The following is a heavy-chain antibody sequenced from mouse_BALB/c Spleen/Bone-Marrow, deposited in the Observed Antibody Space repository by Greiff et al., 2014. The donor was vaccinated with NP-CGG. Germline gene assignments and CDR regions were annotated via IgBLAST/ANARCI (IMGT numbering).Heavy chain of an antibody. V-gene: IGHV14-3*02. CDR2: IDPANGNT. J-gene: IGHJ1*01. CDR3: ASYYYGRYFDV. Sequence: VQLQQPGAELVKPGASVKLSCTASGFNIKDTYMHWVKQRPEQGLEWIGRIDPANGNTKYDPKFQGEATITADTSSNTAYLQLSSLTSEDTAVYYCASYYYGRYFDVWGAGTTVTVSS. CDR1: GFNIKDTY. D-gene: IGHD1-1*01.